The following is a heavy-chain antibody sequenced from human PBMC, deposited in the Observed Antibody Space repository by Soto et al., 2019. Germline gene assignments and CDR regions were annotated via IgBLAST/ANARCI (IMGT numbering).Heavy chain of an antibody. CDR1: GGSISSGDYS. V-gene: IGHV4-30-2*01. D-gene: IGHD3-22*01. CDR2: IYHTGST. Sequence: SETLSLTCAVSGGSISSGDYSWSWIRQPPGKGLEWIGYIYHTGSTYYNLSLKSRVIISVDRSKNQFSLKMRSVTAADTAVYYCARVSSSGYYKFDPWGQGTLVTVSS. J-gene: IGHJ5*02. CDR3: ARVSSSGYYKFDP.